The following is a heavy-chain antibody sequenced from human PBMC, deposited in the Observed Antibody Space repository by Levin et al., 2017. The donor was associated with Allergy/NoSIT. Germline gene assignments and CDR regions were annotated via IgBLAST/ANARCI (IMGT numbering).Heavy chain of an antibody. D-gene: IGHD1-14*01. CDR2: MYYSGNT. CDR1: GGSIGSTTYW. J-gene: IGHJ3*02. V-gene: IGHV4-39*01. CDR3: AKRPGYWYTFDI. Sequence: PSETLSLTCTVFGGSIGSTTYWWGWIRQPPGKGLEWIATMYYSGNTFYSPSLQSRVTISVDKSKNQFSLKLTSVTAADTASYYCAKRPGYWYTFDIWGQGTMVTVSS.